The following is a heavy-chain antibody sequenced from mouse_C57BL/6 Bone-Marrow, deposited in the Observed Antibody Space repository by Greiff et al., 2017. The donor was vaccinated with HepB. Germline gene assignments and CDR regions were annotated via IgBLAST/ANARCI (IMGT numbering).Heavy chain of an antibody. V-gene: IGHV5-4*01. CDR2: ISDGGSYT. D-gene: IGHD1-1*01. Sequence: EVQGVESGGGLVKPGGSLKLSCAASGFTFSSYAMSWVRQTPEKRLEWVATISDGGSYTYYPDNVKGRFTISRDNAKNNLYLQMSHLKSEDTAMYYCARDEGTTVVALYAMDYWGQGTSVTVSS. CDR1: GFTFSSYA. J-gene: IGHJ4*01. CDR3: ARDEGTTVVALYAMDY.